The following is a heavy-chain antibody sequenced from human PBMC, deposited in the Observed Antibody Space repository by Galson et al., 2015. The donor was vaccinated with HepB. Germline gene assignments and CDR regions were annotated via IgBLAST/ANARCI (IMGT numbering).Heavy chain of an antibody. J-gene: IGHJ1*01. Sequence: SLRLSCAASGFTFSNAWMNWVRQAPGKGLEWVGRIKSKTDGGTTDYAAPVKGRFTISRDDSKNTLYLQMNSLKTEDTAVYYCTTDERGYYGSGSYYNDEYFQHWGQGTLVTVSS. D-gene: IGHD3-10*01. CDR3: TTDERGYYGSGSYYNDEYFQH. CDR2: IKSKTDGGTT. CDR1: GFTFSNAW. V-gene: IGHV3-15*07.